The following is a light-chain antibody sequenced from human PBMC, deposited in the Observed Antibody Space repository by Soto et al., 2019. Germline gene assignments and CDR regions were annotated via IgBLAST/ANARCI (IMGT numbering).Light chain of an antibody. V-gene: IGKV1-6*02. J-gene: IGKJ4*01. CDR2: AAS. Sequence: AIQMTQSPSSLSASVGDRVTITCRASQGIGNDLAWYQQKPGKAPKLLIYAASTLQSGVPSRFSGNGSGTDFTLTISRLQPGDLASYYCLQDFHFPLSFGGGTQVEIK. CDR3: LQDFHFPLS. CDR1: QGIGND.